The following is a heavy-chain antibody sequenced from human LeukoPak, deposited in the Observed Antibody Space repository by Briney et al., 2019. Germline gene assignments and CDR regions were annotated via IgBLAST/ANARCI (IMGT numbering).Heavy chain of an antibody. V-gene: IGHV4-34*01. Sequence: PSETLSLTCAVYGGSFSGYYWSWIRQPPGKGLEWIGEINHSGSTNYNPSLKSRVTISVDTSKNQFSLKLSSVTAADTAAYYCAREGSGYYYKYNWVDPWGQGTLVTVSS. CDR2: INHSGST. CDR1: GGSFSGYY. CDR3: AREGSGYYYKYNWVDP. J-gene: IGHJ5*02. D-gene: IGHD3-22*01.